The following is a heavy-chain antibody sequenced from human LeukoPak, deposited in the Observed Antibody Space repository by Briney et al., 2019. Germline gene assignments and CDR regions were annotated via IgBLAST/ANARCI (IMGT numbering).Heavy chain of an antibody. CDR1: GFTFSNYW. J-gene: IGHJ4*02. CDR2: INGDGSRT. CDR3: ARGSGFF. V-gene: IGHV3-74*01. Sequence: PGGSVRLSCAASGFTFSNYWIHWVRQAPGKGLVWVSAINGDGSRTSYADSVKGQFTISRDNAKNTVYLQMNSLRAEDTALYYCARGSGFFWGQGTLVTVSS. D-gene: IGHD3-3*01.